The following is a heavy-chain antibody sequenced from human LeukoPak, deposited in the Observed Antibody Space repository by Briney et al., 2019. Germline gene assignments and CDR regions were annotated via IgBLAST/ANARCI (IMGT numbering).Heavy chain of an antibody. CDR3: AKERDTAMVTIDY. Sequence: GGSLRLSCAASGFTFSSYGMVWVRQAPGKGLEWVAVISYDGSSKYYADSVKGRFIISRDNFKNTLYLHMNSLRAEDTAVYYCAKERDTAMVTIDYWGQGTLVTVSS. V-gene: IGHV3-30*04. J-gene: IGHJ4*02. CDR2: ISYDGSSK. D-gene: IGHD5-18*01. CDR1: GFTFSSYG.